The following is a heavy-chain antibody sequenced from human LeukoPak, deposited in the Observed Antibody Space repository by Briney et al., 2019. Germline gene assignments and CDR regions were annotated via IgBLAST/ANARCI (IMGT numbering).Heavy chain of an antibody. D-gene: IGHD3-10*01. CDR1: GFTFSTFW. CDR3: VRATSVRGVNSWFDP. J-gene: IGHJ5*02. Sequence: GGSLRVSCAASGFTFSTFWMHWVRQAPGKGLVWVAHINGDGTSTGYADSVKGRFTISRDTGKNTLYLQMNSLRAEDTAVYYCVRATSVRGVNSWFDPWGQGTLVTVSS. V-gene: IGHV3-74*01. CDR2: INGDGTST.